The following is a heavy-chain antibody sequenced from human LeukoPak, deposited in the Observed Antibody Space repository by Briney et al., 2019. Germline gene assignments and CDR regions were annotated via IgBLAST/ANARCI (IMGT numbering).Heavy chain of an antibody. CDR1: GFTFSSYA. CDR3: AKKAFWSGYYAPYAFDI. D-gene: IGHD3-3*01. J-gene: IGHJ3*02. CDR2: ISGSGGST. Sequence: GGPLRLSCAASGFTFSSYAMSWVRQAPGKGLEWVSAISGSGGSTYSADSVKGRFTISRDNSKNTLYLQMNSLRAEDTAVYYCAKKAFWSGYYAPYAFDIWGQGTMVTVSS. V-gene: IGHV3-23*01.